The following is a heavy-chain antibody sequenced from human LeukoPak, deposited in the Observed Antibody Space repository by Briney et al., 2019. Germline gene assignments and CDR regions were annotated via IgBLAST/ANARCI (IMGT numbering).Heavy chain of an antibody. CDR2: IHRDGTTT. CDR3: ARARPDGSSYFDY. V-gene: IGHV3-74*01. J-gene: IGHJ4*02. Sequence: GGSLRLSCSASGFTYSNHWMHWVRQVPGEGLLWVSRIHRDGTTTNYADSVKGRFTISRDNARDTLFLQMNNLRVEDTAFYYCARARPDGSSYFDYWGQGILVTVSS. CDR1: GFTYSNHW.